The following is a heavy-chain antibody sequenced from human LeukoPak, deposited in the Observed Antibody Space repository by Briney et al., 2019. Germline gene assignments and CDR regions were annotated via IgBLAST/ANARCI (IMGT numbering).Heavy chain of an antibody. J-gene: IGHJ4*02. CDR1: GYTFTGYY. D-gene: IGHD3-22*01. V-gene: IGHV1-46*01. Sequence: GASVKVSCKASGYTFTGYYMHWVRQAPGQGLEWMGIINPSGGSTSYAQKFQGRVTMTRDTSTSTVYMELSSLRSEDTAVYYCARSRVITGYFDYWGQGTLVTVSS. CDR2: INPSGGST. CDR3: ARSRVITGYFDY.